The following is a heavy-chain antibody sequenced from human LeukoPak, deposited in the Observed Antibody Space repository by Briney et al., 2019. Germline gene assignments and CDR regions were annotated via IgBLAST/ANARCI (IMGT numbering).Heavy chain of an antibody. D-gene: IGHD2-21*01. V-gene: IGHV3-23*01. J-gene: IGHJ4*02. CDR1: GFTFSNYA. Sequence: GGSLRLSCAASGFTFSNYAMSWVRQAPGKGLEWVSTISGSGGSTYYADSVKGRFTISRDNSNNTLYLQMNSLRAEDTAVYYCAKERGRSVISTAGLDYWGQGTLVTVSS. CDR3: AKERGRSVISTAGLDY. CDR2: ISGSGGST.